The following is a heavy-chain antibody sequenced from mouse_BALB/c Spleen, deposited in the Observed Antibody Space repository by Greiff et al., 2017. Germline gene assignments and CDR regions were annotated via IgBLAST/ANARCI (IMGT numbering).Heavy chain of an antibody. J-gene: IGHJ4*01. CDR3: ARDRRLLYAMDY. Sequence: EVHLVESGGGLVQPGGSLRLSCATSGFTFTDYYMSWVRQPPGKALEWLGFIRNKANGYTTEYSASVKGRFTISRDNSQSILYLQMNTLRAEDSATYYCARDRRLLYAMDYWGQGTSVTVSS. CDR1: GFTFTDYY. CDR2: IRNKANGYTT. D-gene: IGHD2-3*01. V-gene: IGHV7-3*02.